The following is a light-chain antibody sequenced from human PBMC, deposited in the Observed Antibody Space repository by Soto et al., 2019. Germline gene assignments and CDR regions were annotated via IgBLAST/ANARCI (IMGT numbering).Light chain of an antibody. Sequence: EIVLTQSPATLSLSPGERATVSCRASQSVSSHLAWYQQKRGQAPMLLIYDASSRASGIPARFSGSGSGTDFTLTISSLEPEDFAVYYCQQGGNWPLTFGQGTRLEIK. CDR2: DAS. J-gene: IGKJ5*01. V-gene: IGKV3-11*01. CDR3: QQGGNWPLT. CDR1: QSVSSH.